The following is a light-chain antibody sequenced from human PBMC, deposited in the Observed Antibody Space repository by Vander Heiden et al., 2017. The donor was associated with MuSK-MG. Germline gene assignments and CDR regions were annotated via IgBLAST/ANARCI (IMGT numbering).Light chain of an antibody. CDR3: QSYDDRNQV. CDR1: RGGIANYY. V-gene: IGLV6-57*01. Sequence: NFLLTQPHSVSESPGKTVTISCTRSRGGIANYYVQWFQQRPGSSPTTVIYEDNKRPSGVSRRSSGSIDSSSNSASLTISGLMTEDEADYYCQSYDDRNQVFGGGTHLTVL. J-gene: IGLJ3*02. CDR2: EDN.